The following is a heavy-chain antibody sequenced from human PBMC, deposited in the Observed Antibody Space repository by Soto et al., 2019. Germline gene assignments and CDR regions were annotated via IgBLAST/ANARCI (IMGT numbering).Heavy chain of an antibody. CDR3: TRAYGDYVRDY. J-gene: IGHJ4*02. CDR2: IRSKSNSYAT. Sequence: EVQLVESGGGLVQPGGSLKLSCAVSGFTFSGSAMHWVRQASGKGLEWVGRIRSKSNSYATTYAASVKGRFTISRDDSKNTAYLHMNSLKTEDTAVYYCTRAYGDYVRDYWGQGTLVTVSS. CDR1: GFTFSGSA. D-gene: IGHD4-17*01. V-gene: IGHV3-73*01.